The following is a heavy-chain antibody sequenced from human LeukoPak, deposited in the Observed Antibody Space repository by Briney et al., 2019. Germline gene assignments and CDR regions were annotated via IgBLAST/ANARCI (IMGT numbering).Heavy chain of an antibody. CDR1: GFTFSSYN. CDR3: ARARFFEWLLAYYYYMDV. J-gene: IGHJ6*03. CDR2: SSSSSSTI. D-gene: IGHD3-3*01. V-gene: IGHV3-48*01. Sequence: PGGSLRLSCAASGFTFSSYNKNWVRQAPGEGMEWVSYSSSSSSTIYYADSVKGRFTISRDNAKNSLYLQMNSLRAEDTAVYCCARARFFEWLLAYYYYMDVWGKGTTVTVSS.